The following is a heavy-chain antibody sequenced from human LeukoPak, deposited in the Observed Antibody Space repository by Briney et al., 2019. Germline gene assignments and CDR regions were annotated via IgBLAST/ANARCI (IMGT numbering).Heavy chain of an antibody. V-gene: IGHV4-61*01. D-gene: IGHD5/OR15-5a*01. CDR2: IYHSGTT. J-gene: IGHJ3*02. CDR1: GGSVSSGSSY. CDR3: ARAPGLRNAFDI. Sequence: SETLSLTCTVSGGSVSSGSSYWSWIRQPPGQGLEWIGYIYHSGTTNYNPSLKSRVTISADTSKNQFSLKLSSVTAADTAVYYCARAPGLRNAFDIWGQGTMVTVSS.